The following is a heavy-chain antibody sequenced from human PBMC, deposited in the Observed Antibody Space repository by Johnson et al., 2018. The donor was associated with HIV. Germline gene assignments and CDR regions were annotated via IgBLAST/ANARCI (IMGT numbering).Heavy chain of an antibody. CDR2: IGFGGSIK. CDR3: ARERVGDAFDI. Sequence: QVQLVESGGGVVQPGTSLRLSCIASGFAFSSYAMHWVRQAPGKGLEWVAVIGFGGSIKYYADSVKGRLTVSRDNSKNTLYLQMNSLRAEDTALYYCARERVGDAFDIWGQGTMVTVSS. CDR1: GFAFSSYA. V-gene: IGHV3-30*04. D-gene: IGHD1-26*01. J-gene: IGHJ3*02.